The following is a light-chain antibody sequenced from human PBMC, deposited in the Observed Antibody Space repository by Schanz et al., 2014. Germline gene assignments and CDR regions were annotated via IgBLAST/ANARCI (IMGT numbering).Light chain of an antibody. Sequence: QSALTQPPSASGSPGQSVTISCTGTSSDVGGYNYVSWYQQHPGKAPKLMIFDVNQRPSGVPDRFSGSKSGNTASLTISGLQAEDEADYYCCSYAGSSTVVFGGGTKVTVL. V-gene: IGLV2-8*01. CDR1: SSDVGGYNY. CDR2: DVN. J-gene: IGLJ2*01. CDR3: CSYAGSSTVV.